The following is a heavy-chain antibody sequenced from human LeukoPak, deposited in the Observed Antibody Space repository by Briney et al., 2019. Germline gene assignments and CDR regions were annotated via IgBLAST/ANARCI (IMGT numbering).Heavy chain of an antibody. CDR1: GYTFTGYY. D-gene: IGHD1-26*01. J-gene: IGHJ4*02. CDR2: INPNSGGT. Sequence: ASVKVSCKASGYTFTGYYMHWVRQAPGQGLEWMGWINPNSGGTNYAQKFQGRVAMTRDTSTSTAYMELSRLRSDDTAVYYCAIQHPTVGATGNYWGQGTLVTVSS. V-gene: IGHV1-2*02. CDR3: AIQHPTVGATGNY.